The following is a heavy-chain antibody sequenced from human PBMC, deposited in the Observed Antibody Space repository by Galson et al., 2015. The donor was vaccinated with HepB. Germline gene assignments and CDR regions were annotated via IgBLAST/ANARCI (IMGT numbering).Heavy chain of an antibody. CDR3: AREQVWLGGAFDI. CDR2: IYSGGST. CDR1: GFTVSSNY. V-gene: IGHV3-66*02. Sequence: SLRLSCAASGFTVSSNYMSWVRQAPGKGLEWVSVIYSGGSTYYADSVKGRFTISRDNSKNTLYLQMNSLRAEDTAVYYCAREQVWLGGAFDIWGQGTMVTVSS. J-gene: IGHJ3*02. D-gene: IGHD3-10*01.